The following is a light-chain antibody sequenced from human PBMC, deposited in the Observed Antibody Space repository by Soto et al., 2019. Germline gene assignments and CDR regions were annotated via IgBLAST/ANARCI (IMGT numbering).Light chain of an antibody. CDR2: GAS. V-gene: IGKV3-20*01. J-gene: IGKJ1*01. CDR3: QQYISSVT. CDR1: QSVDTTF. Sequence: EIVLTQSPGSLSLSPGQRATLSCRASQSVDTTFFAWYQKKPGQAPRLLIYGASKRATGIPDRFSGSGSGTDYTRISSRVEPEDFAVYYCQQYISSVTFGQGNKVEIK.